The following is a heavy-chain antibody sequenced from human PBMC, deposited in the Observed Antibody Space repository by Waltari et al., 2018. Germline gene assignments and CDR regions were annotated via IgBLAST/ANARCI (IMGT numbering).Heavy chain of an antibody. CDR1: GFTFSQYA. CDR2: IWYDGSNK. CDR3: ARDFRAPHGYFDY. D-gene: IGHD3-10*01. Sequence: QVQLVESGGGVVQPGTSLRLSCATSGFTFSQYAMHWVRQAPGKGLDWVAGIWYDGSNKNYADSVKGRFSISRDNSKNTLYLQVNSIRAEDTGVYYCARDFRAPHGYFDYWGQGSLVTVSS. J-gene: IGHJ4*02. V-gene: IGHV3-33*01.